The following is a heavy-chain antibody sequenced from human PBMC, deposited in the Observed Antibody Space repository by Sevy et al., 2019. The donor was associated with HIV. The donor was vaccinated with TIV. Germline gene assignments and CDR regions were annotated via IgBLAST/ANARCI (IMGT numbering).Heavy chain of an antibody. CDR2: ISGSGGST. V-gene: IGHV3-23*01. CDR1: GFTFSSYA. D-gene: IGHD3-10*01. CDR3: AKGERGGLWFGELSPNDY. Sequence: GGSLRLSCAASGFTFSSYAMSWVRQAPGKGLEWVSAISGSGGSTYYADSVKGRFTISRDNSKNTLYLQMNSLRAEDTAVYYCAKGERGGLWFGELSPNDYWGQGTLVTVSS. J-gene: IGHJ4*02.